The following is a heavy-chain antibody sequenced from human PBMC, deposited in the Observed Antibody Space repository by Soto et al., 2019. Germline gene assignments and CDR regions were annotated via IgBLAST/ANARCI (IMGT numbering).Heavy chain of an antibody. Sequence: GGSLRLSCAASEFTFSSYAMSWVRQAPGKGLEWLSAISGSGGSTYYADSVKGRFTISRDNSKNTLYLQMNSLRAEDTAVYYCAKDDDYGDYEGAFDIWGQGTMLTVSS. V-gene: IGHV3-23*01. CDR1: EFTFSSYA. J-gene: IGHJ3*02. D-gene: IGHD4-17*01. CDR3: AKDDDYGDYEGAFDI. CDR2: ISGSGGST.